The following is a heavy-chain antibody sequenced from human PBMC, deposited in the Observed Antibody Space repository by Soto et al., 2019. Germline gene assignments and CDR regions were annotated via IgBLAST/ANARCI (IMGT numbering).Heavy chain of an antibody. CDR2: IIPIFGTA. D-gene: IGHD5-12*01. V-gene: IGHV1-69*01. CDR3: ARGGRDGYKNWFDP. Sequence: QVQLVQSGAEVKKPGSSVKVSCKASGGTFSSYAISWVRQAPGQGLEWMGGIIPIFGTANYAQKFQGRVTITADESTSIAYMELSSLRSEDTAVYYCARGGRDGYKNWFDPWGQGTLVTVSS. CDR1: GGTFSSYA. J-gene: IGHJ5*02.